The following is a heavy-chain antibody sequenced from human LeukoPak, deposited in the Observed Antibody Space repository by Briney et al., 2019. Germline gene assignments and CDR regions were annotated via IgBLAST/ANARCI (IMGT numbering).Heavy chain of an antibody. CDR1: GFTFSSYG. CDR2: ISYDGSDK. CDR3: AKGAVYCTGTGCYFFDY. D-gene: IGHD2-15*01. V-gene: IGHV3-30*18. J-gene: IGHJ4*02. Sequence: PGRSLRLSCAASGFTFSSYGMHWVRQAPGKGLERVAVISYDGSDKYYADSVKGRFTISRDNSKNTLYLQMNSLRTEDTAVYYCAKGAVYCTGTGCYFFDYWGQGTLVTVSS.